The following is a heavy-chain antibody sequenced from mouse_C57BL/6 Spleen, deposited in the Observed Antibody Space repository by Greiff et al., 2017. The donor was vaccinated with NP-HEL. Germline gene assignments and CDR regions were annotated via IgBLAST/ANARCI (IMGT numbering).Heavy chain of an antibody. Sequence: EVMLVESGGDLVKPGGSLKLSCAASGFTFSSYGMSWVRQTPDKRLEWVATISSGGSYTYYPDNVKGRFTISRDNAKNNLYLQMSHLKSEDTAMYYCARGRYDGYYVWFAYWGQGTLVTVSA. CDR1: GFTFSSYG. CDR2: ISSGGSYT. V-gene: IGHV5-4*03. J-gene: IGHJ3*01. D-gene: IGHD2-3*01. CDR3: ARGRYDGYYVWFAY.